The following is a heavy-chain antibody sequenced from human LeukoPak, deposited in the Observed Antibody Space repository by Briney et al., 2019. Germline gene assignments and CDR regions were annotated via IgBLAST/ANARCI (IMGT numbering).Heavy chain of an antibody. CDR1: GYTFTGYY. CDR3: ARDRRPLYYYDSSGSYHFWYFDL. V-gene: IGHV1-2*04. J-gene: IGHJ2*01. D-gene: IGHD3-22*01. CDR2: INPNSGGT. Sequence: ASVKVSCKASGYTFTGYYMHWVRRAPGQGLEWMGWINPNSGGTNYAQKFQSWVTMTRDTSISTAYMELSRLRSDDTAVYHCARDRRPLYYYDSSGSYHFWYFDLWGRGTLVTVSS.